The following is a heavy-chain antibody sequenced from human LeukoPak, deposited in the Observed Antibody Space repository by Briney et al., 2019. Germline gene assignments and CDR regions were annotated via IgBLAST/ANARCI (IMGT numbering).Heavy chain of an antibody. D-gene: IGHD6-19*01. V-gene: IGHV3-23*01. CDR3: AKGELSSGWSP. J-gene: IGHJ5*02. Sequence: PGGSLRLSCAASGPTFSNYAMRWVRQAPGKGLEWVSAISGSGTTTYYADSVKGRFTISRDNSKNTLYLQMNSLRAEGTAVYYCAKGELSSGWSPWGQGTLVTVSS. CDR1: GPTFSNYA. CDR2: ISGSGTTT.